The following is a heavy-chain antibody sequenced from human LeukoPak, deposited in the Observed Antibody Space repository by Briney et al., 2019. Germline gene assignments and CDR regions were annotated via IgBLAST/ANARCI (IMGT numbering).Heavy chain of an antibody. J-gene: IGHJ4*02. CDR2: IYHSGST. Sequence: KASETLSLTCTVSGGSISSGGYYWSWIRQPPGKGLEWIGYIYHSGSTYYNPSLKSRVTISVDRSKNQFSLKLSSVTAADTAVYYCARGQWLPVFDFWGQGTLVTVSS. D-gene: IGHD3-22*01. V-gene: IGHV4-30-2*01. CDR1: GGSISSGGYY. CDR3: ARGQWLPVFDF.